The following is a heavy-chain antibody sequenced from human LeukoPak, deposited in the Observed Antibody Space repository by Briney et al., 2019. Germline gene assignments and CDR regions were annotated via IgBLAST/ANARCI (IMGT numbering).Heavy chain of an antibody. D-gene: IGHD6-19*01. CDR2: INTNTGNP. J-gene: IGHJ5*02. V-gene: IGHV7-4-1*02. CDR3: ARDRGDAYSSGWYGWFDP. CDR1: GYTFTSYG. Sequence: ASVKVSCKASGYTFTSYGISWVRQAPGQGLEWMGLINTNTGNPTYAQGFTGRFVFSLDTSVSTSYLQISSLKAEDTAVYYCARDRGDAYSSGWYGWFDPWGQGTLVTVSS.